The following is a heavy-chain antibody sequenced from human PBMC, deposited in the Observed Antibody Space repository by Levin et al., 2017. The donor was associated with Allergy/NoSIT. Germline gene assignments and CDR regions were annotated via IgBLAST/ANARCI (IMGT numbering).Heavy chain of an antibody. D-gene: IGHD5-24*01. CDR2: IWYDGSNK. CDR3: ARDLEEMATIGTPDY. J-gene: IGHJ4*02. CDR1: GFTFSSYG. V-gene: IGHV3-33*01. Sequence: GESLKISCAASGFTFSSYGMHWVRQAPGKGLEWVAVIWYDGSNKYYVDSVKGRFTISRDNSKNTLYLQMNSLRAEDTAVYYCARDLEEMATIGTPDYWGQGTLVTVSS.